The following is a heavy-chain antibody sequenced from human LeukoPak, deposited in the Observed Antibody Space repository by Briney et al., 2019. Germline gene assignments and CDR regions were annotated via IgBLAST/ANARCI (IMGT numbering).Heavy chain of an antibody. V-gene: IGHV3-9*01. CDR3: ARVLADYYDSSGYYSPYYFDY. D-gene: IGHD3-22*01. J-gene: IGHJ4*02. CDR1: GFTFDDYA. Sequence: GGSLRLSCAASGFTFDDYAMHWVRQAPGKGLEWVSGISWNSGSIGYADSVKGRFTISRDNAKNSLYLQMNSLRAEDTAVYYCARVLADYYDSSGYYSPYYFDYWGQGTLVTVSS. CDR2: ISWNSGSI.